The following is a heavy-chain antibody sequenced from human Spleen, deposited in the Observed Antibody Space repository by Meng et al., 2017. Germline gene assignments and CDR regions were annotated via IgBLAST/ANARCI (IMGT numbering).Heavy chain of an antibody. Sequence: GESLKISCAASGFTFSSYEMNWVRQAPGKGLEWVSYISSSGSTIYYADSVKGRFTISRDNAKNSLYLQMNSLRAEDTAVYYCAREWGLVVAANFDYWGQGTLVTVSS. CDR2: ISSSGSTI. V-gene: IGHV3-48*03. CDR1: GFTFSSYE. D-gene: IGHD2-15*01. J-gene: IGHJ4*02. CDR3: AREWGLVVAANFDY.